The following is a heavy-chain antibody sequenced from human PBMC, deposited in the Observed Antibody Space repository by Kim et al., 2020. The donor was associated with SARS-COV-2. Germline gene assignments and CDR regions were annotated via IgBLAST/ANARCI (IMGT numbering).Heavy chain of an antibody. V-gene: IGHV3-9*01. CDR3: AKAKTTYYYYYMDV. CDR1: GFTFGDYA. J-gene: IGHJ6*03. CDR2: ISWNSGSI. Sequence: GGSLRLSCAASGFTFGDYAMHWVRQAPGKGLEWVSGISWNSGSIGYADSVKGRFTISRDNAKNSLYLQMNSLRAEDTALYYCAKAKTTYYYYYMDVWGKGTTVTVSS.